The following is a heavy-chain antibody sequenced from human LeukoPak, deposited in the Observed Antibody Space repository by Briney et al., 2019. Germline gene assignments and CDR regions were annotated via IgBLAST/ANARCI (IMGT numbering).Heavy chain of an antibody. CDR1: GLTLSDAW. Sequence: GGSLRLSCAASGLTLSDAWLTWVRQAPGKGLEWVAIIRPDANDGSYVDSVKGRFTISRDNAKNSLYLQVHSLRAEDTAVYFCARADWGSIDYWGQGALVTVSS. CDR3: ARADWGSIDY. D-gene: IGHD7-27*01. J-gene: IGHJ4*02. V-gene: IGHV3-7*01. CDR2: IRPDANDG.